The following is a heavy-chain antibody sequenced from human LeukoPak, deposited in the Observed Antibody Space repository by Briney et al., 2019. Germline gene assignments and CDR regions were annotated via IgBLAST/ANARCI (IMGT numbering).Heavy chain of an antibody. CDR3: ASGYYDSSGYYDDAFDI. CDR1: GGTFSNYA. D-gene: IGHD3-22*01. V-gene: IGHV1-69*05. CDR2: IIPIFGTA. Sequence: ASVKVSCKASGGTFSNYAISWVRQAPGQGLEWMGRIIPIFGTANYAQKFQGRVTITTDESTSTAYMELSSLRSEDTAVYYCASGYYDSSGYYDDAFDIWGQGTMVTVSS. J-gene: IGHJ3*02.